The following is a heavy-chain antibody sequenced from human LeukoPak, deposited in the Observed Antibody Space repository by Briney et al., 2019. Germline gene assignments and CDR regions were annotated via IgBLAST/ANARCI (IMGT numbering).Heavy chain of an antibody. CDR1: GFTSDTYA. CDR2: IIGNGGDI. CDR3: AKDRIPYGRYSIDF. D-gene: IGHD3-10*01. J-gene: IGHJ4*02. Sequence: GGSLRLSCAASGFTSDTYAMNWVRQAPGKGLDWVSVIIGNGGDIHYAGSVRGRFTISRDNSKNTLYLQMNSLRVADTAVYYCAKDRIPYGRYSIDFWGPGALVTVSS. V-gene: IGHV3-23*01.